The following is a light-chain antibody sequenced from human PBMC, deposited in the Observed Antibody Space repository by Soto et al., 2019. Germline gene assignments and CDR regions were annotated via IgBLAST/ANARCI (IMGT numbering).Light chain of an antibody. CDR1: NSDVGGYNS. CDR3: FSYTASDLWV. Sequence: QSALTQPRSVSGSPGQSVTISCTGTNSDVGGYNSVSWYQQLPGNAPKLMISAVSQRPSGVPDRFSGSKSGNTASLTTSGLQADDEANYFCFSYTASDLWVFGGGTKVTVL. J-gene: IGLJ3*02. V-gene: IGLV2-11*01. CDR2: AVS.